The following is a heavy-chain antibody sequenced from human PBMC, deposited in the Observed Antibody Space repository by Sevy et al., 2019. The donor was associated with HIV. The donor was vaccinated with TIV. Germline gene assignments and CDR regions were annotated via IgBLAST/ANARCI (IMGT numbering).Heavy chain of an antibody. CDR2: INSDGSST. J-gene: IGHJ6*02. V-gene: IGHV3-74*01. D-gene: IGHD6-19*01. CDR3: ARDTISGWYGLDYYYYYGMDV. CDR1: GFTFSSYW. Sequence: GGSLRLSCAASGFTFSSYWMHWVRQAPGKGLVWVSRINSDGSSTSYADSVKGRFTISRDNAKNTLYLQTNSLRAEDTAVYYCARDTISGWYGLDYYYYYGMDVWGQGTTVTVSS.